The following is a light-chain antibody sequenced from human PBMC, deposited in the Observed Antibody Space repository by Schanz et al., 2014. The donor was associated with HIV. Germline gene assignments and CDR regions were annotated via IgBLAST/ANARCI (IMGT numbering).Light chain of an antibody. CDR3: AAWDDSLSAWV. V-gene: IGLV1-44*01. Sequence: QSVLTQPPSASGTPGQRVTISCSGSTSNIGSNHVDWYQQLPGTAPRLLIQANNQRPSGVPDRFSGSGSGASASLAISGLQSEDEADYYCAAWDDSLSAWVFGGGTKLTVL. CDR1: TSNIGSNH. J-gene: IGLJ3*02. CDR2: ANN.